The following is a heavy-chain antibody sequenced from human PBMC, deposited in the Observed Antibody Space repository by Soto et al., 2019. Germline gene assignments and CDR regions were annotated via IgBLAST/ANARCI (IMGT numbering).Heavy chain of an antibody. CDR3: AKDDDFWSGQYYFDY. D-gene: IGHD3-3*01. CDR1: GFTFSSYA. J-gene: IGHJ4*02. CDR2: ISGSGGST. Sequence: EVQLLESGGGLVQPGGSLRLSCAASGFTFSSYAMSWVRQAPGKGLEWVSAISGSGGSTYYADTVKGRFTISRDNSKNTLYLQMNSLRAEDTAVYYCAKDDDFWSGQYYFDYWGQGTLVTVSS. V-gene: IGHV3-23*01.